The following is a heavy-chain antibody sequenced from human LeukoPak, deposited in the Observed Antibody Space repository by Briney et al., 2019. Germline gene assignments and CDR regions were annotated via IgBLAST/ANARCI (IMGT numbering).Heavy chain of an antibody. CDR1: GGTFSSYA. D-gene: IGHD6-13*01. J-gene: IGHJ1*01. Sequence: SVKVSCKASGGTFSSYAISWVRQAPGQGLEWMGGIIPIFGTANYAQKFQGRVTITADESTSTAYMELSSLRSDDTAVYYCARVIAAGTGYFQHWGQGTLVTVSS. CDR3: ARVIAAGTGYFQH. V-gene: IGHV1-69*13. CDR2: IIPIFGTA.